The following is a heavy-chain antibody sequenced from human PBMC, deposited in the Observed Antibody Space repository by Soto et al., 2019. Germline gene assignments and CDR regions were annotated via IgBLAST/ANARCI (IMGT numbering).Heavy chain of an antibody. V-gene: IGHV4-39*01. CDR3: ARQSDSGYDYRDNWFDP. CDR1: GGSISSGSYY. CDR2: IYYSGST. D-gene: IGHD5-12*01. Sequence: QLQLQESGPGLVKPSETLSLTCTVSGGSISSGSYYWGWIRQPPGKGLEWIGSIYYSGSTYYNPSLKSRVTISVDTSKNQFSLKLSSVTAADTAVYYCARQSDSGYDYRDNWFDPWGQGTLVTVSS. J-gene: IGHJ5*02.